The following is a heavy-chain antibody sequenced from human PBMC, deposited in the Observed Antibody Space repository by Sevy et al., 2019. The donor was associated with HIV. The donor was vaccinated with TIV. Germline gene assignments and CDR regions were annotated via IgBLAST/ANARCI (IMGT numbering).Heavy chain of an antibody. D-gene: IGHD3-22*01. Sequence: GGSLRLSCAASGFTFSSYAMHWVRQAPGKGLEWVAVISYDGSNKYYADSVKGRFTISRDNSKNTLYLQMNSLRAEDTAVYYCAGDRLPHYSGYGLKYYYYYGMDVWGQGTTVTVSS. CDR3: AGDRLPHYSGYGLKYYYYYGMDV. V-gene: IGHV3-30*04. CDR1: GFTFSSYA. J-gene: IGHJ6*02. CDR2: ISYDGSNK.